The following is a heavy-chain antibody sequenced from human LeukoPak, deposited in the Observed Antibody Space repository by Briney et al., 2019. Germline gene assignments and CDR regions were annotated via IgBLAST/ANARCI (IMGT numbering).Heavy chain of an antibody. CDR2: INHSGST. V-gene: IGHV4-34*01. CDR3: ARGGIAAAGIAKVLHSQNCKY. D-gene: IGHD6-13*01. J-gene: IGHJ4*02. Sequence: SETLSLTCAVYGGSFSGYYWSWIRQPPGKGLEWIGEINHSGSTNYNPSLKSRVTISVDTSKNQFSLKLSSVTAADTAVYYCARGGIAAAGIAKVLHSQNCKYWGQGTLVTVSS. CDR1: GGSFSGYY.